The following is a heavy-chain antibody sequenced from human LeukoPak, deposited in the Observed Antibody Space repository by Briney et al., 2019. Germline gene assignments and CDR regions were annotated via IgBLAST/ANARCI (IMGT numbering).Heavy chain of an antibody. V-gene: IGHV1-69*13. D-gene: IGHD3-22*01. J-gene: IGHJ4*02. CDR2: IIPIFGTA. Sequence: SVKVSCTASGGTFNSYTISWVRQAPGQGLEWMGGIIPIFGTANYAQNFQGRVTITADESTSTAYMELSSLRSEDTAVYYCAREWDYHSSGYYYYYWGQGTLVTVSS. CDR1: GGTFNSYT. CDR3: AREWDYHSSGYYYYY.